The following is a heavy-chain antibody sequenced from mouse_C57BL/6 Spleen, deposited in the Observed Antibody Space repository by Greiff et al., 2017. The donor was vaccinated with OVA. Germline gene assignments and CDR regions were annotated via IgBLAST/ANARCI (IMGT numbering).Heavy chain of an antibody. CDR1: GYTFTSYW. Sequence: VQLQQPGAELVKPGASVKLSCKASGYTFTSYWMHWVKQRPGQGLEWIGMIHPNSGSTNYNEKFKSKATLTVDKSSSTAYMQLSSLTSEDSAVYDGARNYYGSSDAMDYWGQGTSVTVSS. CDR3: ARNYYGSSDAMDY. CDR2: IHPNSGST. J-gene: IGHJ4*01. V-gene: IGHV1-64*01. D-gene: IGHD1-1*01.